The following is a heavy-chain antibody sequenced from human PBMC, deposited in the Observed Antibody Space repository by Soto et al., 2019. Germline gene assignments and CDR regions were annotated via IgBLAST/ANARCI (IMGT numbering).Heavy chain of an antibody. V-gene: IGHV4-31*03. D-gene: IGHD3-10*02. J-gene: IGHJ4*02. Sequence: PSETLSLPCTVSGGSISSGGYYWSWIRQHPGKGLEWIGYIYYSGSTYYNPSLKSRVTISVDTSKNQFSLKLSSVTAADTAVYYCARSGLKSYYVYWGQGTLVTVSS. CDR2: IYYSGST. CDR1: GGSISSGGYY. CDR3: ARSGLKSYYVY.